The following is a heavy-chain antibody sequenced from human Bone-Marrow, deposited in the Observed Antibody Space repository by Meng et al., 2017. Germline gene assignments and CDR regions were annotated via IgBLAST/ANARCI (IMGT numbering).Heavy chain of an antibody. CDR3: ASLYGVVGASWFDP. D-gene: IGHD1-26*01. CDR1: GGSISSGGYY. V-gene: IGHV4-31*03. J-gene: IGHJ5*02. CDR2: IYYSGST. Sequence: QAELPESGPGLVKPSQTLSLTCTGSGGSISSGGYYWNWIRQHPGKGLEWIGYIYYSGSTYYNPSLKSRITISVDTSKNHFSLKLSPVTAADTAVYYCASLYGVVGASWFDPWGQGTLVTVSS.